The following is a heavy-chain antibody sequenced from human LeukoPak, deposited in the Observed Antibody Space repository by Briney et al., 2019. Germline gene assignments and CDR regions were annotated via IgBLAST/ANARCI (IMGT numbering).Heavy chain of an antibody. J-gene: IGHJ4*02. Sequence: TSETLSLTCAVSSGSIFSSNWWSWVRQPPGKGLEWIGQIFHSGSTSYSPSLKSRVTISVDKSKNQFSLRLTSVTAADTAVYYCARSPTKRVPEDYWGQGPLVTVSS. CDR3: ARSPTKRVPEDY. CDR2: IFHSGST. V-gene: IGHV4-4*02. CDR1: SGSIFSSNW. D-gene: IGHD2-2*01.